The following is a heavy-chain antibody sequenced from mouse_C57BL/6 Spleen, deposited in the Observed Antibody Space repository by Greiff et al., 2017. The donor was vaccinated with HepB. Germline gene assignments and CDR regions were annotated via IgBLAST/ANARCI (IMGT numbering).Heavy chain of an antibody. CDR1: GYTFTSYW. Sequence: QVQLQQPGAELVKPGASVKLSCKASGYTFTSYWMQWVKQRPGQGLEWIGEIDPSDSYTNYNQKFKGKATLTVDTSYSTAYMQLSSLTSEDSAVYYCARDYGSSVYYFDYWGQGTTLTVSS. D-gene: IGHD1-1*01. V-gene: IGHV1-50*01. J-gene: IGHJ2*01. CDR2: IDPSDSYT. CDR3: ARDYGSSVYYFDY.